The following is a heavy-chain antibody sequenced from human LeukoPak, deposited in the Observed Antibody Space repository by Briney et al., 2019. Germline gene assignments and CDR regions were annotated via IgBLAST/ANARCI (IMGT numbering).Heavy chain of an antibody. D-gene: IGHD3-10*01. Sequence: SETLSLTCTVSGGSISSYYWSWIRQPPGKGLEWIGSIYSSGNTYYNPSLKSRVIILIDTAKNHFSLNLSSVTAADTAVYYCARSDGYGLVGIWGQGTMVTVSS. J-gene: IGHJ3*02. CDR1: GGSISSYY. CDR2: IYSSGNT. CDR3: ARSDGYGLVGI. V-gene: IGHV4-59*12.